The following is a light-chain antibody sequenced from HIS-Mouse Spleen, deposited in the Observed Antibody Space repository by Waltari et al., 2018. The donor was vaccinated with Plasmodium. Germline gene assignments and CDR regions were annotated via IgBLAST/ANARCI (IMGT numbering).Light chain of an antibody. CDR1: QSVSSN. CDR3: QQYNNWPRGT. Sequence: DIVMTQSPDSLAVSLGERATLSCRASQSVSSNLAWYQQKPGQAPRLLIYGASTRATGIPARFSGSGSGTEFTLTISSMQSEDFAVYYCQQYNNWPRGTFGQGTKVEIK. J-gene: IGKJ1*01. V-gene: IGKV3-15*01. CDR2: GAS.